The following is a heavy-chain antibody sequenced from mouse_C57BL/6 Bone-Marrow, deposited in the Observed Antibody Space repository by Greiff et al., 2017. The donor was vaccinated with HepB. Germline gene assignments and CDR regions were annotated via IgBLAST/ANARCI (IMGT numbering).Heavy chain of an antibody. CDR2: INPSSGYT. CDR1: GYTFTSYW. D-gene: IGHD1-1*01. V-gene: IGHV1-7*01. Sequence: VQLQQSGAELAKPGASVKLSCKASGYTFTSYWMHWVKQRPGQGLEWIGYINPSSGYTKYNQKFKDKATLTADKSSSTAYMQLSSLTYEDSAVYYCARGITTVPYYFDYGGQGTTLTVSS. CDR3: ARGITTVPYYFDY. J-gene: IGHJ2*01.